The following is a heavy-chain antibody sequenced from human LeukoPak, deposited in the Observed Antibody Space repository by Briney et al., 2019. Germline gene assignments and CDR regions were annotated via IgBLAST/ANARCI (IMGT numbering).Heavy chain of an antibody. CDR3: ARAGRWYSNSWFDP. CDR2: IYYSGST. D-gene: IGHD2-15*01. Sequence: PSETLSLTCSVSGDPINTYYWTWIRQPPGKGLEWIGSIYYSGSTNYNPSLKSRVPLSIDQSKNHFSLKLSSVTAADTAVYYCARAGRWYSNSWFDPWGQGILVTVSS. J-gene: IGHJ5*02. CDR1: GDPINTYY. V-gene: IGHV4-59*01.